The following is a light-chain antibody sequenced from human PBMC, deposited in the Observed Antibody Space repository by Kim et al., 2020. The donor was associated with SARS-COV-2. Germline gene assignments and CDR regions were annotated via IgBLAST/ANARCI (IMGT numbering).Light chain of an antibody. CDR2: WAS. CDR1: QTILYSSNNKNY. J-gene: IGKJ1*01. V-gene: IGKV4-1*01. CDR3: HQYYSAPWT. Sequence: ATINCKSSQTILYSSNNKNYLAWFQQKPGQPPKLIIYWASTRESGVPDRFSGSGSGTDFTLTISSLQAEDVAVYYCHQYYSAPWTFGQGTKVEIK.